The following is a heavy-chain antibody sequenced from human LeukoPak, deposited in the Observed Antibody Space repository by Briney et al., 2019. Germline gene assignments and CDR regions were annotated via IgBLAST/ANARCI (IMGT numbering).Heavy chain of an antibody. CDR3: ARDDPDCSGGSCYYYYGMDV. V-gene: IGHV1-69*04. CDR2: IIPILGIA. Sequence: SVKVSCKASGGTFSSYAISWVRQAPGQGLEWMGRIIPILGIANYAQKFQGRVTITADKSTSTAYMELSSLRSEDTAVYYCARDDPDCSGGSCYYYYGMDVWGQGTTVTVS. CDR1: GGTFSSYA. J-gene: IGHJ6*02. D-gene: IGHD2-15*01.